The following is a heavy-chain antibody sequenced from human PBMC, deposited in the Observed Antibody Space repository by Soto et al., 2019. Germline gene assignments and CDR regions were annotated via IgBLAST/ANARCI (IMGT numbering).Heavy chain of an antibody. CDR1: GYSFTSYG. CDR2: ISAYNGNT. V-gene: IGHV1-18*01. J-gene: IGHJ2*01. Sequence: ASVKLSCKACGYSFTSYGISWVRQAPGQGLEWMGWISAYNGNTNYAQKLQGRVTMTTDTSTSTAYMELRSLRSDDTAVYYCARDSSSFRYFDLWGRGTLVTVSS. D-gene: IGHD6-13*01. CDR3: ARDSSSFRYFDL.